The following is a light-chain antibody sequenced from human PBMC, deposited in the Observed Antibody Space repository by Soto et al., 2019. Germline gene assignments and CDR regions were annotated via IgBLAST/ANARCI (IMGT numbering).Light chain of an antibody. V-gene: IGLV1-47*01. CDR2: RHS. CDR1: NSNIGGNY. CDR3: ASWDASLSGVV. Sequence: QAVVTQPPSASGTPGQRVTISCSGSNSNIGGNYVYWYQHLPGSAPKLLIYRHSQRPSGVPDRFSGSKSGTSASLAISGLRSEDEADYYCASWDASLSGVVFGGGTKLTVL. J-gene: IGLJ3*02.